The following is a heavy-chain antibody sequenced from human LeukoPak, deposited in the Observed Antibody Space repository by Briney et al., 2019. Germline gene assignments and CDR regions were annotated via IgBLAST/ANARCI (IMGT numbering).Heavy chain of an antibody. CDR2: ISAYNGNT. Sequence: ASVKVSCKAPGYTFISNGVNWVRQAPGQGLEWMGWISAYNGNTNYAQKLQGRVTMTTDTSTSTAYMELRSLRSDDTAVYYCARMAAAGSNYWYFDLWGRGTLVTVSS. D-gene: IGHD6-13*01. CDR3: ARMAAAGSNYWYFDL. J-gene: IGHJ2*01. V-gene: IGHV1-18*01. CDR1: GYTFISNG.